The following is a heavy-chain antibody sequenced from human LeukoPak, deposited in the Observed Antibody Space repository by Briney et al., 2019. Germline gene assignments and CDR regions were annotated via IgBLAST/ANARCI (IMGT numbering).Heavy chain of an antibody. V-gene: IGHV3-23*01. CDR3: AKAGGLDHYYYMGV. Sequence: PGGSLRLSCVDSGFTFSNYAMNWVRQAPGKGLEWVSAISGSGGNTYYADSVKGRLTISRDNSRNTLFLQINSLRAEDTAVYYCAKAGGLDHYYYMGVWGKGTTVTVSS. CDR2: ISGSGGNT. J-gene: IGHJ6*03. CDR1: GFTFSNYA.